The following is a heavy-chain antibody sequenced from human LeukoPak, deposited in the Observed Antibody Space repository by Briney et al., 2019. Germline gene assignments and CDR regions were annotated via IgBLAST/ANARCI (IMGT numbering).Heavy chain of an antibody. CDR1: GGSISSYY. CDR3: ARGVQTAGYGPPTYYFDY. Sequence: PSETLSLTCTVSGGSISSYYWSWIRQPAGKGLEWIGRIYTSGSTNYNPSLKSRVTMSVDMSKNQFSLKLSSVTAADTAVYYCARGVQTAGYGPPTYYFDYWGQGTLVTVSS. D-gene: IGHD1-1*01. CDR2: IYTSGST. J-gene: IGHJ4*02. V-gene: IGHV4-4*07.